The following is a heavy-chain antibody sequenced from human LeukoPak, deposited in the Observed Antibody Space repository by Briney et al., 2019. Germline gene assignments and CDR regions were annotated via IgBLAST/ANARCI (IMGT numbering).Heavy chain of an antibody. CDR3: ARDPPYYDFWSGPGWFDP. D-gene: IGHD3-3*01. V-gene: IGHV1-18*01. J-gene: IGHJ5*02. Sequence: ASVKVSCKASGYTFTSYGISWVRQAPGQGLEWMGWISAYNGNTNYAQKLQGRVTMTTDTSTSTAYMELRSLRSDDTAVYYCARDPPYYDFWSGPGWFDPWGQGTLVTVSS. CDR1: GYTFTSYG. CDR2: ISAYNGNT.